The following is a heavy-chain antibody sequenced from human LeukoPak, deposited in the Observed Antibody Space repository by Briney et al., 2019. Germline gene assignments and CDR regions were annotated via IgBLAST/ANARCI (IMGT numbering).Heavy chain of an antibody. V-gene: IGHV3-23*01. CDR3: AKDTLYYDSSGYYY. Sequence: GGSLRLSCAASGFTFSSYAMSWVRQAPGKGLEWVSAISGSGGSTYYADPVKGRFTISRDNSKNTLYLQMNSLRAEDTAVYYCAKDTLYYDSSGYYYWGQGTLVTVSS. J-gene: IGHJ4*02. D-gene: IGHD3-22*01. CDR1: GFTFSSYA. CDR2: ISGSGGST.